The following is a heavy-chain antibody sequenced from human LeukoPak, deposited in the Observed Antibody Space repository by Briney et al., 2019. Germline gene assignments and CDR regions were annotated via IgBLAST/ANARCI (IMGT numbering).Heavy chain of an antibody. D-gene: IGHD3-10*01. V-gene: IGHV3-30*04. Sequence: QSGGSLRLSCAASAFTFSSYAMHWVRQAPGKGLERVAVISYDGSNKYYADSVKGRFTISRDNSKNTLYLQMNSLRAEDTAVYYCARVGVRYYYGSGSPYDTAFDIWGQGTMVTVSS. CDR1: AFTFSSYA. J-gene: IGHJ3*02. CDR3: ARVGVRYYYGSGSPYDTAFDI. CDR2: ISYDGSNK.